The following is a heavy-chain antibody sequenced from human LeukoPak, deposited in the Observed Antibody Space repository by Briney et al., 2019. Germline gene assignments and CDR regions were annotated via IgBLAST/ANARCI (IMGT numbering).Heavy chain of an antibody. CDR3: ERDDYRGVTNFDP. D-gene: IGHD3-10*01. J-gene: IGHJ5*02. CDR2: ISYTGST. CDR1: GGSISPYF. V-gene: IGHV4-59*01. Sequence: SETLSLTCTVSGGSISPYFWSWMRQTPGKGLEWIGYISYTGSTNYNPALKSRVTISVDTSKNQFSLQLTSVTAADTAVYYCERDDYRGVTNFDPWGQGTLVTVSS.